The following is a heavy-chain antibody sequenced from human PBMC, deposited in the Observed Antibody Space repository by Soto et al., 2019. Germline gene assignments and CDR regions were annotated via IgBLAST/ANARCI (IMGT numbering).Heavy chain of an antibody. CDR2: ISGSGGST. Sequence: GGSLILSCAASGFTFRSYAMSWVRQAPGKGLEWVSAISGSGGSTYYADSVKGRFTISRDNSKNTLYLQMNSLRAEDTAVYYCAKAQHLGYCSSTSCRETNYYYYYGMDVWGQGTTVTVSS. J-gene: IGHJ6*02. V-gene: IGHV3-23*01. D-gene: IGHD2-2*01. CDR3: AKAQHLGYCSSTSCRETNYYYYYGMDV. CDR1: GFTFRSYA.